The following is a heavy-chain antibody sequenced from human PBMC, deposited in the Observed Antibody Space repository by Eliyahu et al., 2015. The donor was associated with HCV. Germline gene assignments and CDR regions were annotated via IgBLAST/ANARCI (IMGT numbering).Heavy chain of an antibody. CDR3: ASQSGTTTLDAFDI. J-gene: IGHJ3*02. CDR1: GFTFSSYW. Sequence: EVQLVESGGGLIQPGGSLRLSCAASGFTFSSYWMHWVRQAPGKGLVWVSRINTDGSSTSYADSVKGRFTISRDNAKNTLYLQMNSLRAEDTAVYYCASQSGTTTLDAFDIWGQGTMVTVSS. V-gene: IGHV3-74*01. D-gene: IGHD1-1*01. CDR2: INTDGSST.